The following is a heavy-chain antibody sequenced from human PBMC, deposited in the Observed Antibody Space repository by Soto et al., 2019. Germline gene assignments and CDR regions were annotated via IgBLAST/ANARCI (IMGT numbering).Heavy chain of an antibody. J-gene: IGHJ5*02. V-gene: IGHV4-30-4*01. CDR1: GGSFSSGDYY. CDR2: IYYSGRT. Sequence: QVQLQESGPGLVEPSQTLSLTCTVSGGSFSSGDYYWSWIRQPPGEGLEWIGHIYYSGRTYYNPSLKSRFTVSVDTTDIQSSLKLSSVTDADTAMYYCASLDAIWCGKSSPTLNWFDPWGQGTLVTVSS. D-gene: IGHD3-10*01. CDR3: ASLDAIWCGKSSPTLNWFDP.